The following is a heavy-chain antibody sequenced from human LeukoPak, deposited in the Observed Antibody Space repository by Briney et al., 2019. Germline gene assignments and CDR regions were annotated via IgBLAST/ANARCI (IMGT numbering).Heavy chain of an antibody. CDR2: IIPIFGTA. V-gene: IGHV1-69*13. D-gene: IGHD1-1*01. Sequence: SVKVSCKASGYTFTGYYMHWVRQAPGQGLEWMGGIIPIFGTANYAQKFQGRVTITADESTSTAYMELSSLRSGDTAVYYCAREVASSFATRFDPWGQGTLVTVSS. J-gene: IGHJ5*02. CDR1: GYTFTGYY. CDR3: AREVASSFATRFDP.